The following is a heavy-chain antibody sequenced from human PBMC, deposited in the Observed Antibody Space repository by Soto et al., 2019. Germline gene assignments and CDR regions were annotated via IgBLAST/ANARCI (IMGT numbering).Heavy chain of an antibody. CDR2: IIPIFGTA. J-gene: IGHJ4*02. Sequence: QVQLVQSGAEVKKPGSSVKVSCKASGGTFSSYAISWVRQAPGQGLEWMGGIIPIFGTANYAQKFQGRVTITADESTSTAYLELSSLRSEDTAVYYCAGGRWELLGADFDYWGQGSLVTVSS. V-gene: IGHV1-69*01. CDR3: AGGRWELLGADFDY. D-gene: IGHD1-26*01. CDR1: GGTFSSYA.